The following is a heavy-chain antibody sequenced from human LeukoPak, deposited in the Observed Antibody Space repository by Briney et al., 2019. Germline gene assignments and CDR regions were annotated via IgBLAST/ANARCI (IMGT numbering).Heavy chain of an antibody. CDR2: ISSGGSYI. D-gene: IGHD4-17*01. V-gene: IGHV3-21*01. J-gene: IGHJ5*02. Sequence: GGSLRLSCAASGFTFTTYSMNWVRQAPGKGLEWVSSISSGGSYIYYADSVKGRFTISRDNAKNSLYLQMSSLRAEDTAVYYCARARDYGDYVNWFDPWGQGTLVTVSS. CDR3: ARARDYGDYVNWFDP. CDR1: GFTFTTYS.